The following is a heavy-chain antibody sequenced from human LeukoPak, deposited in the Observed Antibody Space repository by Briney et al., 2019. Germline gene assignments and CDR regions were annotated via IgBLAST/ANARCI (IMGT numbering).Heavy chain of an antibody. CDR2: IIPILGIA. CDR3: ARERYDILTGYYGPSDY. J-gene: IGHJ4*02. V-gene: IGHV1-69*04. D-gene: IGHD3-9*01. CDR1: GGTFSSYA. Sequence: ASVKVSCKASGGTFSSYAISWVRQAPGQGLEWMGRIIPILGIANYAQKFQGRVTITADKPTSTAYMELSSLRSEDTAVYYCARERYDILTGYYGPSDYWGQGTLVTVSS.